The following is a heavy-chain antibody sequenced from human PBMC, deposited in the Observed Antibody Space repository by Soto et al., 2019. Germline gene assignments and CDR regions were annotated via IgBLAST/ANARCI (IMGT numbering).Heavy chain of an antibody. J-gene: IGHJ4*02. CDR1: GYTFTNFY. Sequence: QVQLVQSGAEVKKPGASVKVSCKASGYTFTNFYMHWVRQAPGQGLEWMGIIYPSGGTTRYSQRFQGRVTMTRDTSMSTVYMELSSLRSEDTAVYYCARDLSGPQDYCGQGTLVTVSS. CDR3: ARDLSGPQDY. CDR2: IYPSGGTT. D-gene: IGHD3-10*01. V-gene: IGHV1-46*01.